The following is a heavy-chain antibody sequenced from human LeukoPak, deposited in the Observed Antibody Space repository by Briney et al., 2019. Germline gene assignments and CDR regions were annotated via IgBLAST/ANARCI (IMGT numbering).Heavy chain of an antibody. CDR3: ARQDTITTPGVDY. V-gene: IGHV4-39*01. J-gene: IGHJ4*02. CDR1: GGSISGSSYY. Sequence: SETLSLTCTVSGGSISGSSYYWGWIRQPPGKGLEWIGNVYYSGTTYYSPSLKSRVTISVDTSKNQFSLKLSSVTAADTAVYYCARQDTITTPGVDYWGQGTPVTVSS. CDR2: VYYSGTT. D-gene: IGHD3-3*01.